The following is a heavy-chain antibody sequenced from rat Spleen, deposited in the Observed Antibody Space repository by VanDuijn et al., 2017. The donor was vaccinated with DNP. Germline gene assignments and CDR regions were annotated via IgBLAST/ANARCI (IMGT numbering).Heavy chain of an antibody. J-gene: IGHJ4*01. D-gene: IGHD1-11*01. CDR2: ITGSGGTT. CDR3: AKDWDGGYAMDA. V-gene: IGHV5-31*01. CDR1: GFTFNDYW. Sequence: EVQLVESGGGLVQPGRSLKLSCVVSGFTFNDYWMAWIRQVPGKGLEWLGAITGSGGTTYYPDSVRGRFTISRDNAKNTVYLQMSSLKSEDSATYYCAKDWDGGYAMDAWGQGTSVTVSS.